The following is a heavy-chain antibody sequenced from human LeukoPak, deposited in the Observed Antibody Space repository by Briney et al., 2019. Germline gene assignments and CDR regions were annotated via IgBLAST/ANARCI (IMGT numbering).Heavy chain of an antibody. D-gene: IGHD5-18*01. CDR1: GFTFSSFS. Sequence: GGSLRLSCAASGFTFSSFSMNWVRQAPGKGLEWLSYISSSSRTIYYADSVKGRFTISRDNSKNMLYLQMNSLRPEDTAVYYCAKDHQWGYGYYFDLWGQGTLVTVSS. CDR3: AKDHQWGYGYYFDL. V-gene: IGHV3-48*01. CDR2: ISSSSRTI. J-gene: IGHJ4*02.